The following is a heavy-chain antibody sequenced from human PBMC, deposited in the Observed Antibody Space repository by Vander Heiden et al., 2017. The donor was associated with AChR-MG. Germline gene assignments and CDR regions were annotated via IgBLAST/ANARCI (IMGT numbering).Heavy chain of an antibody. CDR3: ARDRGTMVRGVIPDY. Sequence: QVQLVESGGGVVQPGRSLRLSCAASGFTFRSYAMHWVRQAPGKGLEWVAVISYDGSNKYYADSVKGRFTISRDNSKNTLYLQMNSLRAEDTAVYYCARDRGTMVRGVIPDYWGQGTLVTVSS. D-gene: IGHD3-10*01. CDR2: ISYDGSNK. V-gene: IGHV3-30-3*01. J-gene: IGHJ4*02. CDR1: GFTFRSYA.